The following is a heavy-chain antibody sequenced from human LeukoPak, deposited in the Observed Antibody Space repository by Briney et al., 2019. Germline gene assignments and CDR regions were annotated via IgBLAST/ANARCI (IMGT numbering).Heavy chain of an antibody. Sequence: ASVTVSCKASGYTFTGYYMHWVRQAPGQGLECMGWINPNSGDTYYAQKFQGRVTITRDTSISTAYMELSSLRSDDTAMYYCARTSSTTVVTSHWGQGTLVTVSS. CDR3: ARTSSTTVVTSH. D-gene: IGHD4-23*01. J-gene: IGHJ4*02. CDR2: INPNSGDT. V-gene: IGHV1-2*02. CDR1: GYTFTGYY.